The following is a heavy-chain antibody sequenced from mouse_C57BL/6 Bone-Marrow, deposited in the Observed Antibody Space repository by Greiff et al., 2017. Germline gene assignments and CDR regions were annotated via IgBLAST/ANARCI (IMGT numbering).Heavy chain of an antibody. V-gene: IGHV1-58*01. Sequence: EVKLEQSGAELVKPGSSVKLSCKASGYTFTSYGMNWVKQRPGQGLEWIGKLYIDSGCTKYNEKLKGKATRTSDKTSSTDYIQLSSLTSEDAAIYFCASWTDYWGQGTSVTVSS. CDR3: ASWTDY. CDR2: LYIDSGCT. J-gene: IGHJ4*01. CDR1: GYTFTSYG.